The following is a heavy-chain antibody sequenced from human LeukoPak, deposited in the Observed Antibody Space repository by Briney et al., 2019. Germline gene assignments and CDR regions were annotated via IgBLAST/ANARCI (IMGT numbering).Heavy chain of an antibody. Sequence: PGGSLRLSCAESGFTFSSYGMHWVRQAPGKGLEWVAVIWYDGSNKYYADSVKGRFTISRDNSKNTLYLQMNSLRAEDTAVYYCAREGDENYYDISGYLVYWGQGTLVTVSS. CDR1: GFTFSSYG. D-gene: IGHD3-22*01. CDR3: AREGDENYYDISGYLVY. CDR2: IWYDGSNK. V-gene: IGHV3-33*01. J-gene: IGHJ4*02.